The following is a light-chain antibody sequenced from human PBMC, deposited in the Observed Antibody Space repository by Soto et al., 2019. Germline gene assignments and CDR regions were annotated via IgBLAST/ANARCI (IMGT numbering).Light chain of an antibody. CDR3: QQYNSYSC. V-gene: IGKV1-5*03. J-gene: IGKJ1*01. CDR1: QRISTW. CDR2: KAP. Sequence: DIQMTQSPSTLPASVADRVTITCRVSQRISTWLAWYHQTPGKAPKILSYKAPTLESAVQTRLSGNRSGTECTDTKGSLQPDDFATYDGQQYNSYSCFGQGTKVEIK.